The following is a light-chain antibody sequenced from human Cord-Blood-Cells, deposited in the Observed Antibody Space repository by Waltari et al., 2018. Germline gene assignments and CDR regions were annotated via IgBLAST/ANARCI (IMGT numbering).Light chain of an antibody. J-gene: IGKJ4*01. CDR3: QQSYSTPHT. Sequence: IQNTQSPSSLSSSVRSKVTITCRASQSISSYLNWYQQKPGKAPKLLIYAASSLQSGVPSRFSGSGSGTDFTLTISSLQPEDFATYYCQQSYSTPHTFGGGTKVEIK. CDR1: QSISSY. CDR2: AAS. V-gene: IGKV1-39*01.